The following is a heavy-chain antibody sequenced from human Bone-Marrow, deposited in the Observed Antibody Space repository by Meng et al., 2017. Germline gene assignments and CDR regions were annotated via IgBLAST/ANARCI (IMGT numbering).Heavy chain of an antibody. J-gene: IGHJ4*02. Sequence: VQLVQFGAEWNKPGASVKLSCKASGYPFTSYDINWVRQATGQGLEWMGWMNPNSGNTGYAQKFQGRVTMTRNTSISTAYMELSSLRSEDTAVYYCARGYDSSGYYYKYWGQGTLITVSS. CDR2: MNPNSGNT. CDR3: ARGYDSSGYYYKY. D-gene: IGHD3-22*01. CDR1: GYPFTSYD. V-gene: IGHV1-8*01.